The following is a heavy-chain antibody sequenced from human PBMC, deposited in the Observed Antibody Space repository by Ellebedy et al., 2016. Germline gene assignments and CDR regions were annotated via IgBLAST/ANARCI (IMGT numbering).Heavy chain of an antibody. J-gene: IGHJ3*02. CDR2: IYSGGST. Sequence: GGSLRLXXVASGFSFSSYWMSWVRQAPGKGLEGVSVIYSGGSTQYADSVKDRFTISRDNSKNTLYLQMNTLRAEDTAVYYCLGYRSGIAIWGPGTMVTVSS. CDR3: LGYRSGIAI. V-gene: IGHV3-66*01. CDR1: GFSFSSYW. D-gene: IGHD3-10*01.